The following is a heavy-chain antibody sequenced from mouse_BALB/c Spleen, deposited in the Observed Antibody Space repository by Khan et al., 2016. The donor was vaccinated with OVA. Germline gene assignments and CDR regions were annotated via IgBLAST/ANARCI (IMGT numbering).Heavy chain of an antibody. Sequence: EVQLQESGPGLVKPSQSLSLTCSVTGYSITSGYYWNWIRQFPGNKLEWMGSISYDGINNYRPSLKNRLSINRDTSKNLFFLKLNSVTTEDTATYYGARNYYGDSLWFAYWGQGTLVIVSA. V-gene: IGHV3-6*02. CDR3: ARNYYGDSLWFAY. CDR2: ISYDGIN. J-gene: IGHJ3*01. D-gene: IGHD1-1*02. CDR1: GYSITSGYY.